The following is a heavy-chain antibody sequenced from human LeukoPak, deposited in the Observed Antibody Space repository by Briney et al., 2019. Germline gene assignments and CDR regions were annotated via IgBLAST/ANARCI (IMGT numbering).Heavy chain of an antibody. J-gene: IGHJ4*02. V-gene: IGHV3-48*02. CDR3: ARSTVVTPDF. D-gene: IGHD4-23*01. CDR1: GFTFSSYA. CDR2: ISSDSSFL. Sequence: GGSLRLSCAASGFTFSSYAMSWVRQAPGKGLEWVAYISSDSSFLYYADSVKGRFTISRDNAKNLLFLQMKSLRDEDTAVYFCARSTVVTPDFWGPGTLVTVSS.